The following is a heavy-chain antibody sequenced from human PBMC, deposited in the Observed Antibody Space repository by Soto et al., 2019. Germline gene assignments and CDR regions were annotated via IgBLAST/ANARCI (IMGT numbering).Heavy chain of an antibody. CDR2: MSYDGSDT. D-gene: IGHD3-10*02. CDR3: TIVRVADSALDH. Sequence: GGSLRLACVGSGFIFSNNGMHWARQTPGKGLEWVAFMSYDGSDTFYADSVKGRFTISRDNSKNTLFLHMSNLRAEDTAMYYCTIVRVADSALDHWGQGTLVTVSS. J-gene: IGHJ4*02. CDR1: GFIFSNNG. V-gene: IGHV3-30*02.